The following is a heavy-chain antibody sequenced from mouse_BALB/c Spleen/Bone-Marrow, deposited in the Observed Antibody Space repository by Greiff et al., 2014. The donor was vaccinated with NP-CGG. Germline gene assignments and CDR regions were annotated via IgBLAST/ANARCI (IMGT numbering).Heavy chain of an antibody. V-gene: IGHV1-5*01. J-gene: IGHJ3*01. CDR3: TRWGVYDYDGGFAY. Sequence: DVKLQESGTVLARPGASVKMSCKASGYSFISYWMHWVKQRPGQGLEWIGAIYPGNSDASYNQKVKGKAKLTVVTSASTAYMELISLTNEDSAVYYCTRWGVYDYDGGFAYWGQGTLVTVSA. CDR1: GYSFISYW. CDR2: IYPGNSDA. D-gene: IGHD2-4*01.